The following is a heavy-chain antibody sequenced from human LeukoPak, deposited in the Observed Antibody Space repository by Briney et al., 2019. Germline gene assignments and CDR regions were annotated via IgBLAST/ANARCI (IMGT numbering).Heavy chain of an antibody. V-gene: IGHV3-30-3*01. Sequence: PGGSLRLSCAAAGFTFSSYAMHWVRQAPGKGLEWVAVISYDGSKKYYADSVKGRFTISRDNSKNTLYLQMNSLRAEDTAVYYCARSREPDCSSTSCRYYYYYYGMDVWGQGTTVTVSS. CDR1: GFTFSSYA. CDR3: ARSREPDCSSTSCRYYYYYYGMDV. D-gene: IGHD2-2*01. CDR2: ISYDGSKK. J-gene: IGHJ6*02.